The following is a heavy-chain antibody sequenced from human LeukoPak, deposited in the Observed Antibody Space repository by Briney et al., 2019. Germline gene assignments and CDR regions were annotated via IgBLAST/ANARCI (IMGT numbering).Heavy chain of an antibody. CDR2: IYTSGGT. D-gene: IGHD1-1*01. J-gene: IGHJ4*02. CDR1: GGSISSG. Sequence: PSQTLSLTCTVSGGSISSGSWIRQPAGKGLEWIGHIYTSGGTNYNPSLKSRVTISADMSKNQFSLKLSSVTAADTAVYYCAREDTTGLTDFWGQGTLVTVSS. CDR3: AREDTTGLTDF. V-gene: IGHV4-61*09.